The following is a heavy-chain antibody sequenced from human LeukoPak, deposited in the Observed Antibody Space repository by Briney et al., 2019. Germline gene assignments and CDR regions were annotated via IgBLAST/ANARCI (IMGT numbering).Heavy chain of an antibody. J-gene: IGHJ4*02. CDR1: GFTFSSYG. Sequence: PGGSLTLSCAASGFTFSSYGMNWVRQAPGKGLEWVANINQGGSETYYVDSVKGRFTISRDNAKNSLYLQMNSLTAEDTAVFYCVRDYGGIGIDYWGQGTLVTVSS. CDR3: VRDYGGIGIDY. D-gene: IGHD4-23*01. V-gene: IGHV3-7*01. CDR2: INQGGSET.